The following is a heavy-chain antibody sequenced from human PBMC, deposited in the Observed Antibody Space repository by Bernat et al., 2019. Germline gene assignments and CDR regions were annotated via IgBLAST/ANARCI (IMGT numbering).Heavy chain of an antibody. J-gene: IGHJ6*02. V-gene: IGHV4-39*01. CDR2: IYYSGST. CDR3: ARLWSGSYPPGGYYYGMDV. CDR1: GGSISSSSYY. D-gene: IGHD1-26*01. Sequence: QLQLQESGPGLVKPSETLSLTCTVSGGSISSSSYYWGWIRQPPGKGLEWIGSIYYSGSTYYNPSLKSRVTISVDTSKNQFSLKLSSVTAADTAVYYCARLWSGSYPPGGYYYGMDVWGQGTTVTVSS.